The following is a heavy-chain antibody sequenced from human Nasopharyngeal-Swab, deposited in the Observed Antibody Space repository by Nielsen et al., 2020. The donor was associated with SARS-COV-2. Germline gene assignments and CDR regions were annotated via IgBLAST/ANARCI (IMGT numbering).Heavy chain of an antibody. D-gene: IGHD3-3*01. Sequence: ASVKVSCKASGYTFTSYDINWVRQATGQGLEWMGWMNPNSGNTGYAQKFQGRVTMTRNTSISTAYMELSSLRSEDTAVYYCAKGSYYDFWSGRKDLGYWGQGTLVTVSS. CDR1: GYTFTSYD. J-gene: IGHJ4*02. CDR2: MNPNSGNT. CDR3: AKGSYYDFWSGRKDLGY. V-gene: IGHV1-8*01.